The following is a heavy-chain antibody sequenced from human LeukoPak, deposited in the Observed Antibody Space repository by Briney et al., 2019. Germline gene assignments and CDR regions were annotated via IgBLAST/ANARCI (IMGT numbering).Heavy chain of an antibody. CDR1: GGSISISSYY. V-gene: IGHV4-39*01. Sequence: PSETLSLTCTVSGGSISISSYYWGWVPQPPGRGLEWIGCIYYSGSTYYNPSLKSRVTISVDTSKNQFSLKLSSVTAADTAVYYCATLALGGYDILTGLPTFDYWGQGTLVTVSS. CDR2: IYYSGST. D-gene: IGHD3-9*01. J-gene: IGHJ4*02. CDR3: ATLALGGYDILTGLPTFDY.